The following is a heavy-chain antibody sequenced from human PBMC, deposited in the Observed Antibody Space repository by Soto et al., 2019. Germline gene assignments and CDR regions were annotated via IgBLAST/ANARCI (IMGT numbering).Heavy chain of an antibody. CDR1: GGTFSSYA. CDR2: IIPIFGTA. Sequence: ASVKVSCKASGGTFSSYAISWVRQAPGQGLECMGGIIPIFGTANYAQKFQGRVTITADDSTSTAYMELSSLRSEDTAVYYCVASLSSSALSSYDYWGQGTLVTVSS. V-gene: IGHV1-69*13. CDR3: VASLSSSALSSYDY. J-gene: IGHJ4*02. D-gene: IGHD6-6*01.